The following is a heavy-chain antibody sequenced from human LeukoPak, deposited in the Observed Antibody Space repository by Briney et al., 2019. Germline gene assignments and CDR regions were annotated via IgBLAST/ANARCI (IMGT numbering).Heavy chain of an antibody. D-gene: IGHD3-16*01. Sequence: PGGSLLLSFAASGFPFSSYSMNWVRPAPGKGLEWVSSISSSSSYIYYADSVKGRFTISRDNAKNSLYLQMNSLRAEDTAVYYCARDLGVFFDYWGQGTLVTVSS. CDR2: ISSSSSYI. CDR3: ARDLGVFFDY. V-gene: IGHV3-21*01. CDR1: GFPFSSYS. J-gene: IGHJ4*02.